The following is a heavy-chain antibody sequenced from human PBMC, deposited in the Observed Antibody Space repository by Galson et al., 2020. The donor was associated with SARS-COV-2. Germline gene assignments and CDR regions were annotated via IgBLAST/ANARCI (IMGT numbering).Heavy chain of an antibody. Sequence: TGESLRLSCAASGFTFSSYAKHWVRQAPGTGLDWVAVIYYDGSNKYYADSVKGRFTITRDNSKNTLYLQMNSLRAEDPAVYYGARDGYRSRERITMIGVVITHYGVDVWGKGTTVTVSS. V-gene: IGHV3-30-3*01. D-gene: IGHD3-22*01. CDR1: GFTFSSYA. J-gene: IGHJ6*04. CDR3: ARDGYRSRERITMIGVVITHYGVDV. CDR2: IYYDGSNK.